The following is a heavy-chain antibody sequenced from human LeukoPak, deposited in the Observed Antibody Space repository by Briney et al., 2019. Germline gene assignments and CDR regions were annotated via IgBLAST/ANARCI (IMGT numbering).Heavy chain of an antibody. CDR2: INPSGGST. J-gene: IGHJ4*02. Sequence: GASVKVSCKASGHTSTTYAIHWVRQAPGQGLEWMGIINPSGGSTSYAQKFQGRVTMTRDTSTSTVYMELSSLRSEDTAVYYCASGVVMNYWGQGTLVTVSS. V-gene: IGHV1-46*01. CDR1: GHTSTTYA. D-gene: IGHD3-3*01. CDR3: ASGVVMNY.